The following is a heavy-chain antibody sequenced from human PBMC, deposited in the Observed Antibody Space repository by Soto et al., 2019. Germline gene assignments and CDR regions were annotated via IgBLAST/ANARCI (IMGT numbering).Heavy chain of an antibody. CDR2: IIPRSATS. CDR3: AREGLVLVLTTVNSDYYYYAMDV. J-gene: IGHJ6*02. D-gene: IGHD2-2*01. Sequence: QVQLVQSGAEVKKPGSSVTVSCKASGDTFSTYTITWMRQAPGQGLEWMGGIIPRSATSNYAQKFQGRVTITADESTNTAYMELSSLRSEDTAVYYCAREGLVLVLTTVNSDYYYYAMDVWGQGTTVTVSS. V-gene: IGHV1-69*12. CDR1: GDTFSTYT.